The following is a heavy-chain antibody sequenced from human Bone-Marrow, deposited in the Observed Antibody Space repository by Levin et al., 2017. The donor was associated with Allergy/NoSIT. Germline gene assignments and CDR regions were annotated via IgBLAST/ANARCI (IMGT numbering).Heavy chain of an antibody. CDR3: TTGPFDY. J-gene: IGHJ4*02. CDR2: IKSKTDDGTT. Sequence: SGGSLRLSCAASGFTFSNAWMNWVRQTPGKGLEWVGRIKSKTDDGTTAYAAPAKGRFTISRDDSKNTLYVQMNSLKTEDTAVYDCTTGPFDYWGQGTLVTVSS. V-gene: IGHV3-15*07. CDR1: GFTFSNAW.